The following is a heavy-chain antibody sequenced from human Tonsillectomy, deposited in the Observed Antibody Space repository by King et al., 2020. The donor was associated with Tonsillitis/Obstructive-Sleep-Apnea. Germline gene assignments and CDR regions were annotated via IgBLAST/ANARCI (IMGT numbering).Heavy chain of an antibody. CDR3: ARVMPVGYCSSTSCLTDYFDY. J-gene: IGHJ4*02. CDR2: IYYSGST. V-gene: IGHV4-59*01. Sequence: VQLQESGPGLVKPSETLSLTCTVSGGSISSYYWSWLRQPPGKGLEWIGYIYYSGSTNYNPSLKSRVTISVDTSKNQFSLKLSSVTAADTAVYYCARVMPVGYCSSTSCLTDYFDYWGQGTLVTVSS. D-gene: IGHD2-2*01. CDR1: GGSISSYY.